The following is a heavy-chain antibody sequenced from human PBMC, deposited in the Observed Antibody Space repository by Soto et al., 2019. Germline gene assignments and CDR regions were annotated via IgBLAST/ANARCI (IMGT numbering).Heavy chain of an antibody. CDR2: INAGNGNT. CDR1: GYTFTDFA. Sequence: QVHLVQSGTEVKKPGASVKVSCQASGYTFTDFAVHWVRQAPGQRLEWMGWINAGNGNTEYSQNFQGRVSITRDTVASTAYMEVSSLRSEDTAVYYCAREGTYYDFWGANYSGHVLPDYWGQGTLVTVSS. CDR3: AREGTYYDFWGANYSGHVLPDY. D-gene: IGHD3-3*01. J-gene: IGHJ4*02. V-gene: IGHV1-3*01.